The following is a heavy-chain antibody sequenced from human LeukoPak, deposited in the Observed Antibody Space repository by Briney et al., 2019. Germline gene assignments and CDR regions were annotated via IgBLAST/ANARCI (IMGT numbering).Heavy chain of an antibody. CDR3: ARDYKYAFDN. V-gene: IGHV3-48*01. D-gene: IGHD5-24*01. CDR1: GFRFSDYS. Sequence: GGSLRLSCAASGFRFSDYSMNWVRQAPGKGLEWISYIGIDSGNTNYADSVKGRFTISRDKAKNSLYLQMNSLRVEDTAVYYCARDYKYAFDNWGQGTLVTVSS. CDR2: IGIDSGNT. J-gene: IGHJ4*02.